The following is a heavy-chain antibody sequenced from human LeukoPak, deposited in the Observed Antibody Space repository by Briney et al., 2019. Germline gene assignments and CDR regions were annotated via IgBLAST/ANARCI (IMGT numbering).Heavy chain of an antibody. D-gene: IGHD6-13*01. CDR2: IYYSGST. CDR3: ARDPGYSSSWYWFDP. CDR1: GGSISSYY. J-gene: IGHJ5*02. Sequence: SETLSLTCTVSGGSISSYYWSWIRQPPGKGLEWIGHIYYSGSTNYNPSLKSRVTISVDTSKNQFSLKLSSVTAADTAVYYCARDPGYSSSWYWFDPWGQGTLVTVPS. V-gene: IGHV4-59*01.